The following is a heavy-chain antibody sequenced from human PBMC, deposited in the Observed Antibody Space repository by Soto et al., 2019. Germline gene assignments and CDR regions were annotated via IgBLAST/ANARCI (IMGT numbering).Heavy chain of an antibody. CDR2: IYYNGYT. Sequence: SEPLSLTCTVSGGSISSYYWTWIRQPPGKGLEWIAYIYYNGYTSYNPSLKSRVTISIDTSKNQFSLRLSSVTAADTAVFYCARVSPSYCGGDTCYSVGVWIDSWGQGTLVTVSS. D-gene: IGHD2-15*01. CDR3: ARVSPSYCGGDTCYSVGVWIDS. J-gene: IGHJ4*02. V-gene: IGHV4-59*13. CDR1: GGSISSYY.